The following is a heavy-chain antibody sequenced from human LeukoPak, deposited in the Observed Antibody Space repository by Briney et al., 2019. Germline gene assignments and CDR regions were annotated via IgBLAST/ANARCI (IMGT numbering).Heavy chain of an antibody. D-gene: IGHD3-16*02. CDR2: ISVTGDST. Sequence: GGSLRLSCAASGFTFSSYAMNWVRQAPGKGLEWVSAISVTGDSTYYADSVKGRFTISRDNSKNTLYLQMNSLRAEDTAVYYCAKDIPPSVWGSYRYKPHLDAFDIWGQGTMVTVSS. CDR3: AKDIPPSVWGSYRYKPHLDAFDI. CDR1: GFTFSSYA. V-gene: IGHV3-23*01. J-gene: IGHJ3*02.